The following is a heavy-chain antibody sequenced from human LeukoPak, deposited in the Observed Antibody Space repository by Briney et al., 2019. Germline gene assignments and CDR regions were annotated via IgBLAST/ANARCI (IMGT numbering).Heavy chain of an antibody. Sequence: ASVKVSCKASGGTFSSYATSWVRQAPGQGLEWMGRIIPILGIANYAQKFQGRVTITADKSTSTAYMELSSLRSEDTAVYYCARGYYYDSSGYLDYWGQGTLVTVSS. CDR3: ARGYYYDSSGYLDY. J-gene: IGHJ4*02. CDR2: IIPILGIA. D-gene: IGHD3-22*01. CDR1: GGTFSSYA. V-gene: IGHV1-69*04.